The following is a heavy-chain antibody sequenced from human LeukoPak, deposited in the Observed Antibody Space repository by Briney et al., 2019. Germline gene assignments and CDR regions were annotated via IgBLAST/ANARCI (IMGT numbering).Heavy chain of an antibody. CDR3: AIPKWERSLTLDY. J-gene: IGHJ4*02. Sequence: ASVKLSCKASGYTFTSYYIHWVRQAPGQGLEWMGIINPSGGSTSYAQKFQGRVTMTSDTSTSTVYMELSRLRSDDTAVYYCAIPKWERSLTLDYWGQGTLVTVSS. D-gene: IGHD1-26*01. CDR1: GYTFTSYY. V-gene: IGHV1-46*01. CDR2: INPSGGST.